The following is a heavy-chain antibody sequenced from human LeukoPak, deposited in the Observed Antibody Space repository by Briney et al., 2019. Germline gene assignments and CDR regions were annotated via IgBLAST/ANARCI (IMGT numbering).Heavy chain of an antibody. D-gene: IGHD3-22*01. V-gene: IGHV1-69*13. J-gene: IGHJ4*02. Sequence: SVKVSCKASGGTFSSYAISWVRQAPGQGLEWMGGIIPIFGTANYAQKFQGRVTITADESTSTAYMELCSLRSEDTAVYYCAGPNYDSSGYHYWGQGTLVTVSS. CDR2: IIPIFGTA. CDR3: AGPNYDSSGYHY. CDR1: GGTFSSYA.